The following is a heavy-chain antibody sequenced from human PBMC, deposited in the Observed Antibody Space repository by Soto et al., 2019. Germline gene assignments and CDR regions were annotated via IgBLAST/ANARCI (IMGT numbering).Heavy chain of an antibody. Sequence: QAQLVESGGGVVQPGRSLRLSCAASGFTFSSYGMHWVRQAPGTGLEWVAVISYDGGLQHYADSVKGRFTISRDNSKNMVLRKRNSLRAEDTAVYYCVSDRGYGHASVPYSWGQGTLVSVSS. CDR2: ISYDGGLQ. D-gene: IGHD5-18*01. CDR1: GFTFSSYG. V-gene: IGHV3-30*03. CDR3: VSDRGYGHASVPYS. J-gene: IGHJ4*02.